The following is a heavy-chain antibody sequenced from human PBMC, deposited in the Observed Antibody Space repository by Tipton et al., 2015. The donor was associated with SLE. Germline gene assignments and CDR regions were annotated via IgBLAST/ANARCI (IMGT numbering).Heavy chain of an antibody. Sequence: SLRLSCSASGFTFSSYAMHWVRQAPGKGLEYVSAISSNGGSTYYADSVKGRFTISRDNSKNTLYLQMSSLRAEDTAVYYCAKDGPGYSSSWAFDYWGQGTLVTVSS. CDR3: AKDGPGYSSSWAFDY. CDR2: ISSNGGST. J-gene: IGHJ4*02. CDR1: GFTFSSYA. D-gene: IGHD6-13*01. V-gene: IGHV3-64D*06.